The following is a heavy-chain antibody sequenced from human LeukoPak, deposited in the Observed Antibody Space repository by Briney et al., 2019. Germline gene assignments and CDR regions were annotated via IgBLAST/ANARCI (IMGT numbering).Heavy chain of an antibody. CDR3: ARSRGSEVGVATIRAFDI. V-gene: IGHV4-34*01. CDR1: GGSFSGYY. CDR2: INHSGST. D-gene: IGHD5-12*01. Sequence: SETLSLTCAVYGGSFSGYYWSWIRQPPGKGLEWIGEINHSGSTNYNPSLKSRVTISVDTSKNQFSLKLSSVTAADTAVYYCARSRGSEVGVATIRAFDIWGQGTMVTVSS. J-gene: IGHJ3*02.